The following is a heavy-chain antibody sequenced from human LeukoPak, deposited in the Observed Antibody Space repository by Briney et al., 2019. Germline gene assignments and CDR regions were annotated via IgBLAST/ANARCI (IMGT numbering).Heavy chain of an antibody. CDR3: ARDFSWGVDS. J-gene: IGHJ4*02. Sequence: ASVTLSCKTSAYSFTGYFFHWIRQAPGQGLEWMGWINANSGDTNYAQQFQGRLTMTRDRSISTVYMELSRLRTDDTAVYYCARDFSWGVDSWGQGTLVTVSS. CDR2: INANSGDT. V-gene: IGHV1-2*02. D-gene: IGHD3-10*01. CDR1: AYSFTGYF.